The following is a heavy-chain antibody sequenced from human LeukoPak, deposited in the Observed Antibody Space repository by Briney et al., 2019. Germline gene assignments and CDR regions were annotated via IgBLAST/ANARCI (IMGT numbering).Heavy chain of an antibody. CDR2: IKPDGSEN. CDR3: ARENYFDY. J-gene: IGHJ4*02. Sequence: GGSLRLSCAASGFXFSRFWIGWVRQAPGKGLEWVANIKPDGSENNYGDSVRGRFTISRDNARNSLYLQMNSLRAEDTAVYFCARENYFDYWGQGTLVTVSS. CDR1: GFXFSRFW. V-gene: IGHV3-7*04.